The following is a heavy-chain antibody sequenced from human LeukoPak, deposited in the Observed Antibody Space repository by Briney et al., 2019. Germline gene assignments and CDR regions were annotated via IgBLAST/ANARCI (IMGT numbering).Heavy chain of an antibody. CDR1: GFTFSSYW. J-gene: IGHJ5*02. D-gene: IGHD6-19*01. V-gene: IGHV3-7*01. Sequence: GGSLRLSCAASGFTFSSYWMSWVRQAPGKGLEWVANIKQDGSEKYYVDSVKGRFTISRDNAKNSLYLQMNSLRAEDTAVYYCARGIYYSSGWYGWFDPWGQGTLVTVSS. CDR2: IKQDGSEK. CDR3: ARGIYYSSGWYGWFDP.